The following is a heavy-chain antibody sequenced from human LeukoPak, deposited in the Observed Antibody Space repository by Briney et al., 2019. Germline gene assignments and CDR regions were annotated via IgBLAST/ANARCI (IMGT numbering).Heavy chain of an antibody. CDR3: TTSILPFCSGGSCYYGYSAFDI. CDR2: ISGSGGST. D-gene: IGHD2-15*01. V-gene: IGHV3-23*01. J-gene: IGHJ3*02. CDR1: GFTFSSYG. Sequence: GGSLRLSCAASGFTFSSYGMSWVRQAPGKGLEWVSAISGSGGSTYYADSVKGRFTISRDNSKNTLYLQMNSLKTEDTAVYYCTTSILPFCSGGSCYYGYSAFDIWGQGTMVTVSS.